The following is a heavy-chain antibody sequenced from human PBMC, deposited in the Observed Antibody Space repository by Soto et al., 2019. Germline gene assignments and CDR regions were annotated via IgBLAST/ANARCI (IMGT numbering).Heavy chain of an antibody. Sequence: SVKVSCKASGGTFSSYAISWVRQAPGQGLEWMGGIIPIFGTANYAQKFQGRVTITADESTSTAYMELSSLRSEDTAVYYCARDPNLRYYDFWSGRVNWFDPWGQGTLVTVSS. J-gene: IGHJ5*02. CDR3: ARDPNLRYYDFWSGRVNWFDP. V-gene: IGHV1-69*13. CDR2: IIPIFGTA. CDR1: GGTFSSYA. D-gene: IGHD3-3*01.